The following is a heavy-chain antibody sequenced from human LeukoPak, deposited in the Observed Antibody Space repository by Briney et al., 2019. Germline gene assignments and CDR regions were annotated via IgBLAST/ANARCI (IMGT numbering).Heavy chain of an antibody. J-gene: IGHJ4*02. D-gene: IGHD2-15*01. CDR1: GFTFSSYA. V-gene: IGHV3-23*01. CDR2: ISGSGGST. CDR3: AKTPPNCSGGSCYEDY. Sequence: GGSLRLSCAASGFTFSSYAMSWVRQAPGKGLEWVSAISGSGGSTYYADSVKGRFTISRDSSKNTLYLQMNSLRAGDTAVYYCAKTPPNCSGGSCYEDYWGQGTLVTVSS.